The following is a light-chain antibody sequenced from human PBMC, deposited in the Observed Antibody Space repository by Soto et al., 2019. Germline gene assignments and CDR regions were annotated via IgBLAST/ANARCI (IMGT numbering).Light chain of an antibody. J-gene: IGLJ1*01. V-gene: IGLV1-44*01. CDR1: SSNMGTNT. CDR2: TND. CDR3: AVWDDSLNGHV. Sequence: QSVLTQPPSASGTPGQRVTISCYGSSSNMGTNTVHWFQQFPGTAPKLLIYTNDQRPSGVPDRFSGSNSGTSASLAISGLQSEDEADYYCAVWDDSLNGHVFGTGTKVTVL.